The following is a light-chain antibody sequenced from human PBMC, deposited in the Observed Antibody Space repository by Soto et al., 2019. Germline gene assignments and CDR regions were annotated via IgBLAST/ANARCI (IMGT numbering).Light chain of an antibody. J-gene: IGLJ1*01. CDR3: QSYDSSLSGWV. Sequence: QSVLTQPPSVSGAPGQRVTISCTGSSSNIGAGYDVHWYQQLPGTAPKLLIYGNSNRPSGVPDRFSGSKSGTSASLAITGIKAEDEDDYYCQSYDSSLSGWVFGTGTKLTVL. V-gene: IGLV1-40*01. CDR2: GNS. CDR1: SSNIGAGYD.